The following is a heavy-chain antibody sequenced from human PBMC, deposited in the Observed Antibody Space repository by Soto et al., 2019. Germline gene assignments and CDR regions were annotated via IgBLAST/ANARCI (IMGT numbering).Heavy chain of an antibody. Sequence: ASVKVSCKASGITFSTYAIHWVRQAPGQRLEWMGWINAGNGNTRYSQKFQGRVTITRDTSASTAYMELSSLRSEDTAVYYCARLECISTSSYYFYSYSMDVLGQGTTLTVSS. J-gene: IGHJ6*02. CDR3: ARLECISTSSYYFYSYSMDV. V-gene: IGHV1-3*01. CDR2: INAGNGNT. CDR1: GITFSTYA. D-gene: IGHD2-2*01.